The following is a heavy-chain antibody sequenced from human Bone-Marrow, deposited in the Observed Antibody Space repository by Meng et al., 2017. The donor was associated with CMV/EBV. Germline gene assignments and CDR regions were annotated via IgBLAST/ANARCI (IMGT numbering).Heavy chain of an antibody. Sequence: SVKVSCKASGYTFTGYYMHWVRQAPGQGLEWMGWINPNSGGTNYAQKFQGRVTMTRDTSISTAYMELSRLRSDDTAVYYCARDSAYCSSTSCYWYGMDVWGQGTTVTVSS. V-gene: IGHV1-2*02. CDR1: GYTFTGYY. D-gene: IGHD2-2*01. J-gene: IGHJ6*02. CDR3: ARDSAYCSSTSCYWYGMDV. CDR2: INPNSGGT.